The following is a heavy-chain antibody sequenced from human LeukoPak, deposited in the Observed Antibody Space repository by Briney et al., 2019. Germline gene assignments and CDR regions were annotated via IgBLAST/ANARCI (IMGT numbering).Heavy chain of an antibody. J-gene: IGHJ4*02. V-gene: IGHV4-59*08. CDR1: GGSISSYY. CDR3: ARRAYSSSSLDY. CDR2: IYYSGST. D-gene: IGHD6-6*01. Sequence: SETLSLTCSVSGGSISSYYWSWIRQPPGKGLEWIGYIYYSGSTNYNPSLKSRVTISVDTSKNQFSLKLSSVTAADTAVYYCARRAYSSSSLDYWGQGTLVTVSS.